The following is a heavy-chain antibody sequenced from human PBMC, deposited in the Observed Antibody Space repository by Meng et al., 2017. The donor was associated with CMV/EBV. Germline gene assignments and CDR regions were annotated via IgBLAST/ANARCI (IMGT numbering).Heavy chain of an antibody. CDR1: RFTFSRYS. Sequence: SQTLSLTCAASRFTFSRYSMHWIRQPPGKGLEWIGSIYYSGSTYYNPSLKSRVTISVDTSKNQFSLKLSSVTAADTAVYYCARVGSSSWYDLNYFDYWGQGTLVTVSS. D-gene: IGHD6-13*01. J-gene: IGHJ4*02. CDR2: IYYSGST. V-gene: IGHV4-39*07. CDR3: ARVGSSSWYDLNYFDY.